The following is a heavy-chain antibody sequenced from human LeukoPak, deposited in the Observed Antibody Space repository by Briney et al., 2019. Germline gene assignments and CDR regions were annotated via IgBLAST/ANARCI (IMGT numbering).Heavy chain of an antibody. V-gene: IGHV1-18*01. CDR2: ISTYNGNT. CDR3: ARDHTPGWSGYYPYYYYYMDV. CDR1: GYTFTSYG. D-gene: IGHD3-3*01. J-gene: IGHJ6*03. Sequence: ASVKVSCKASGYTFTSYGISWVRQAPGQGLEWMGWISTYNGNTNYAQKLQGGVTMTTDSSTTTAYMELRSLRSDDTAVYYCARDHTPGWSGYYPYYYYYMDVWGKGATVTVSS.